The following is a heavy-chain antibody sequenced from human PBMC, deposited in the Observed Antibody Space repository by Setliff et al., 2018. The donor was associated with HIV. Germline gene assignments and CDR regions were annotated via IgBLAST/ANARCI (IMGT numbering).Heavy chain of an antibody. CDR2: IYTSGST. V-gene: IGHV4-61*02. J-gene: IGHJ3*02. D-gene: IGHD1-1*01. CDR3: ARTKYDPSDAFDI. CDR1: GGSISSGSYY. Sequence: SETLSLTCTVSGGSISSGSYYWSWIRQPAGKGLEWIGRIYTSGSTNYNPSLKSRVTISVDTSKNQFSLKLSSVTAADTAVYYCARTKYDPSDAFDIWGPGTMVTVSS.